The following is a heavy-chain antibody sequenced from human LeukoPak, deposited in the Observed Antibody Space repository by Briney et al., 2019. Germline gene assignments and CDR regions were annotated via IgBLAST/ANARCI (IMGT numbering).Heavy chain of an antibody. CDR3: ARDSYPGYCSGGSCFSIDY. J-gene: IGHJ4*02. D-gene: IGHD2-15*01. CDR1: GFTLSSYA. CDR2: ISYDGSNK. Sequence: PGGSPRLSCAASGFTLSSYAMDSVRQAPGKGLGFVEFISYDGSNKYYADSVKGRFTISRDNSKNTLYLQMNGLRAEDAAVYYCARDSYPGYCSGGSCFSIDYWGQGTLVTVSS. V-gene: IGHV3-30-3*01.